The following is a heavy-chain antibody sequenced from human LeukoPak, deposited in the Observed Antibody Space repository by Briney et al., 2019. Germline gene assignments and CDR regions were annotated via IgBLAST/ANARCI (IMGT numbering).Heavy chain of an antibody. CDR2: IYYSGST. CDR3: AREPSIAAAGHGMDV. Sequence: SETLSLTCTVSGGSISSSSYYWGWIRQPPGKGLEWIGSIYYSGSTYYNPSLKSRVTISVDTSKNQFSLKLSSVTAADTAVYYCAREPSIAAAGHGMDVWGQGTTVTVSS. V-gene: IGHV4-39*07. CDR1: GGSISSSSYY. J-gene: IGHJ6*02. D-gene: IGHD6-13*01.